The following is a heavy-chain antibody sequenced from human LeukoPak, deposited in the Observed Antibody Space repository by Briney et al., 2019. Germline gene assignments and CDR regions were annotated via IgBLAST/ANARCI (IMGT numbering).Heavy chain of an antibody. J-gene: IGHJ6*03. CDR1: GGSISSYY. V-gene: IGHV4-59*08. Sequence: SETLSLTCTVSGGSISSYYWSWIRQPPGKGLEWIGYIYYSGSTNYNPSLKSRVTISVDTSKNQFSLKLSSVTAADTAVYYCASLVVPAAIGYYYYYYMDVWGKGTTVTVSS. CDR3: ASLVVPAAIGYYYYYYMDV. D-gene: IGHD2-2*01. CDR2: IYYSGST.